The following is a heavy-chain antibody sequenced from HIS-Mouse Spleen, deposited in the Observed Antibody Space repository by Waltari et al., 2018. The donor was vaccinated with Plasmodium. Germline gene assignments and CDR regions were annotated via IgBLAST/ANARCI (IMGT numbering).Heavy chain of an antibody. CDR1: GGSFRGYY. CDR2: INHSGST. D-gene: IGHD2-15*01. J-gene: IGHJ4*02. CDR3: ARGVGYCSGGSCDHYFDY. V-gene: IGHV4-34*01. Sequence: QVQLQQWGAGLLKPSETLSLTCAVYGGSFRGYYWSWIRPPPGKGLEWLGEINHSGSTNYNPSLKSRVTIAVDTSKNQFSLKLSSVTAADTAVYYCARGVGYCSGGSCDHYFDYWGQGTLVTVSS.